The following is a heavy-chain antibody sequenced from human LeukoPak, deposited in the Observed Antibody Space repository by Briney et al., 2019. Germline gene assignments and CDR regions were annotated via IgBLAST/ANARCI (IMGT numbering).Heavy chain of an antibody. CDR1: GFTFSSYG. J-gene: IGHJ3*02. V-gene: IGHV3-30*03. D-gene: IGHD3-10*01. CDR3: ARMGGVQLLWFGELLSGAFDI. Sequence: PGGSLRLSCAASGFTFSSYGMHWVRQAPGKGLEWVAVISYDGSNKYYADSVKGRFTISRDNAKNSLYLQMNSLRAEDTALYYCARMGGVQLLWFGELLSGAFDIWGQGKMVTVSS. CDR2: ISYDGSNK.